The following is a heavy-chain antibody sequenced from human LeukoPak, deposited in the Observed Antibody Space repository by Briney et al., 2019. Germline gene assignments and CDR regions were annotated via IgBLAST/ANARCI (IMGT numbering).Heavy chain of an antibody. V-gene: IGHV3-7*01. CDR1: GFTFSSYA. J-gene: IGHJ4*02. CDR2: IKQDGSDK. D-gene: IGHD3-10*01. CDR3: ARDWFGLDY. Sequence: GGSLRLSCAASGFTFSSYAMSWVRQAPGKGLEWAANIKQDGSDKYYVDSVKGRFTISRDNAKKSMYLQMNSLGAEDTAVYYCARDWFGLDYWGQGTLVTVSS.